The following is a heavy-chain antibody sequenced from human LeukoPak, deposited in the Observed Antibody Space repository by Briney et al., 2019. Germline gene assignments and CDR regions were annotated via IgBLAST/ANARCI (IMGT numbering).Heavy chain of an antibody. V-gene: IGHV3-30*04. CDR1: GFTFSSYA. CDR3: ATNYPGG. J-gene: IGHJ4*02. CDR2: ISYDGSNK. D-gene: IGHD5-24*01. Sequence: PGGSLRLSCAASGFTFSSYAMHWVRQAPGKGLEWVAVISYDGSNKYYADSVKGRFTISRDNSKNTLYLQMNSLRAEDTAVYYCATNYPGGWGQGTLVTVSS.